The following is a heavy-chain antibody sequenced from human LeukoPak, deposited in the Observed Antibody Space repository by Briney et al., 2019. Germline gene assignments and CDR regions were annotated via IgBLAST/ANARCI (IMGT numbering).Heavy chain of an antibody. J-gene: IGHJ4*02. CDR1: GFTFNAYA. Sequence: GGSLRLSCASSGFTFNAYAIHWVRQAPGQGLEWVSLVKGDGVTTDYANSVKGRFTVSRDNSKNSVYLQMSNLRTEDTALYYCLRDPGSGWDFYYWGQGTLVTVSS. V-gene: IGHV3-43*02. CDR3: LRDPGSGWDFYY. CDR2: VKGDGVTT. D-gene: IGHD6-19*01.